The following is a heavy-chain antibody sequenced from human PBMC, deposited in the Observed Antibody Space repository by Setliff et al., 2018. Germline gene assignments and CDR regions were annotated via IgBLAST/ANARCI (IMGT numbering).Heavy chain of an antibody. CDR1: GFTFSTYW. D-gene: IGHD5-18*01. J-gene: IGHJ5*01. V-gene: IGHV3-21*01. CDR2: IYNSDST. CDR3: ARSPGWIPWFDS. Sequence: PGGSLRLSCAASGFTFSTYWMTWLRQAPGRGLEWVSVIYNSDSTYYADSVKGRFTISRDNAKTSLYLQMDSLRVEDTAVYFCARSPGWIPWFDSWGQGTLVTVSS.